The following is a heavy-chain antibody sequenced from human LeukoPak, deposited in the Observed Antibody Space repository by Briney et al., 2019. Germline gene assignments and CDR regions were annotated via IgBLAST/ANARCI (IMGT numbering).Heavy chain of an antibody. CDR1: GFTFSSYE. J-gene: IGHJ3*02. CDR2: ISTSVFTT. CDR3: ARSIHYDAFDI. Sequence: PGGSLRLFCAASGFTFSSYEMNWLRQAPGKGLEWVSYISTSVFTTYHADSVKGRLTISRDNAKNSLYLQMNSLRVEDTAVYYCARSIHYDAFDIWGQGTMVTVSS. V-gene: IGHV3-48*03.